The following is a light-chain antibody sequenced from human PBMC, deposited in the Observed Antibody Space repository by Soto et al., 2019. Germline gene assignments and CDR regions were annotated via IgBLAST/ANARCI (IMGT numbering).Light chain of an antibody. V-gene: IGLV2-14*01. CDR1: SSDVGVSDY. CDR3: SSYTSSHTLV. Sequence: QSALTQPASVSGSPGQSITISCTGTSSDVGVSDYVSWYEQHPGKAPELIIYEVTKRPSGVSNRFSGSKSGNTASLTISGLQAEDEADYYCSSYTSSHTLVFGGGTKVTVL. CDR2: EVT. J-gene: IGLJ2*01.